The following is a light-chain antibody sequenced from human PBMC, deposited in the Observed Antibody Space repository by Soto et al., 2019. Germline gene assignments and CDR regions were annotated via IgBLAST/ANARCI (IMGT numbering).Light chain of an antibody. V-gene: IGLV1-44*01. J-gene: IGLJ3*02. CDR2: DNN. Sequence: QSVLTQPPSASGTPGQRVTISCSGSSTNIGSDNVNWYQQLPLTAPKLLIYDNNKRPSGVPDRFSGSKSGTSASLAISGLQSEDEADYYCAAWEGSLNGWVFGGGTKVTVL. CDR1: STNIGSDN. CDR3: AAWEGSLNGWV.